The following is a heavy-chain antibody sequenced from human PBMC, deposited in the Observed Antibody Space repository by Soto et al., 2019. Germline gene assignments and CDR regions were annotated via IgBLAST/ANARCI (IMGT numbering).Heavy chain of an antibody. D-gene: IGHD6-19*01. Sequence: VGSLRLSCAASGFTFSDAWMSWLPQAPGKGLERVGRIKSKTDGGTTDYPAPVKGRFTISRDDSKNTLYLQRNSLKTEDTAVYYCTTCPIGVAGTFGYWGQGTQVTVSS. V-gene: IGHV3-15*01. CDR2: IKSKTDGGTT. J-gene: IGHJ4*02. CDR1: GFTFSDAW. CDR3: TTCPIGVAGTFGY.